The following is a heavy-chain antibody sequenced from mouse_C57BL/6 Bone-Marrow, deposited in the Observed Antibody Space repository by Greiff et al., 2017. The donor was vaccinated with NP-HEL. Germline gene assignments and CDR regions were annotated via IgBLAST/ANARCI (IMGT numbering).Heavy chain of an antibody. CDR1: GYTFTDYY. Sequence: EVQLQQSGPELVKPGASVKISCKASGYTFTDYYMNWVKQSHGKSLEWIGDINPNNGGTSYTQKFKGKATLTVDKSSSTAYMELRSLTSEDSAVYYCARSWYYAMDYWGQGTSVTVSS. CDR3: ARSWYYAMDY. V-gene: IGHV1-26*01. CDR2: INPNNGGT. J-gene: IGHJ4*01.